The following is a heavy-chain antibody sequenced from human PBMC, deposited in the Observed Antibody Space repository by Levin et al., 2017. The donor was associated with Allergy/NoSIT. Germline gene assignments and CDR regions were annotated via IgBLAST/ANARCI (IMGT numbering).Heavy chain of an antibody. CDR2: INPHSGGT. D-gene: IGHD1-26*01. V-gene: IGHV1-2*02. J-gene: IGHJ6*02. Sequence: GESLKISCKGSGYTFTGYFLHWVRQAPGQGLEWMGWINPHSGGTNYTQKFQGRVTMTRDTSLSTAYMELCRLRTDDTAVYYCARIEGVTTGFYGLDVWGHGTSVTVSS. CDR1: GYTFTGYF. CDR3: ARIEGVTTGFYGLDV.